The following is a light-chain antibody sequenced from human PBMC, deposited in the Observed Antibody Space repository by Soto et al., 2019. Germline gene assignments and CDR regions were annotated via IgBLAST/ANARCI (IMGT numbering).Light chain of an antibody. Sequence: DIQTTQSPSSLSASVGDRVTITCRASPGIRNDLAWFQQKPGKAPKRLTYAASNLQSGGPSRFSGSGYGTEFSLTISSLQPDDFATYSCLQHNNFPPTVGQGTVVDSK. J-gene: IGKJ1*01. CDR3: LQHNNFPPT. CDR1: PGIRND. CDR2: AAS. V-gene: IGKV1-17*01.